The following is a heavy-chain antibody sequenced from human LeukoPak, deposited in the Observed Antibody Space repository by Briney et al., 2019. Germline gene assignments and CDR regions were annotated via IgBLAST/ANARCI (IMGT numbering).Heavy chain of an antibody. J-gene: IGHJ4*02. CDR1: GYTFTSYG. D-gene: IGHD2-15*01. CDR3: ATAYCSGGSCYDGLDY. Sequence: ASVKVSCKASGYTFTSYGISWVRQAPGQGLEWMGWISAYNGNTNYAQKLQGRVTMTTDTSTSTAYMELRSLRSDDTAVYYCATAYCSGGSCYDGLDYWGQGTLVTVSS. CDR2: ISAYNGNT. V-gene: IGHV1-18*01.